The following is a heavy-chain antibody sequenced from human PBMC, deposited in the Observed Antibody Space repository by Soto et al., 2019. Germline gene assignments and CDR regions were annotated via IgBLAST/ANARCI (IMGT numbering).Heavy chain of an antibody. D-gene: IGHD2-2*02. CDR2: ISSSSSYI. J-gene: IGHJ4*02. CDR1: GFTFSSYS. V-gene: IGHV3-21*01. Sequence: GGSLRLSCAASGFTFSSYSMNWVRQAPGKGLEWVSSISSSSSYIYCADSVKGRFTISRDNAKISLYLQMNSLRAEDTAVYYCAREPPYCSSTSCYIDYWGQGTLVTVSS. CDR3: AREPPYCSSTSCYIDY.